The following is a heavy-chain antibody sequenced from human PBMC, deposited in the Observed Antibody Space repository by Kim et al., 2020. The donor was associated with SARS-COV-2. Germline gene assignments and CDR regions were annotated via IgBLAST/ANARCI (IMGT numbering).Heavy chain of an antibody. CDR2: ISSSGSTI. CDR1: GFTFSDYY. CDR3: ARDRSGLRWAGYNYYYGMEV. V-gene: IGHV3-11*01. D-gene: IGHD4-17*01. J-gene: IGHJ6*02. Sequence: GGSLRLSCAASGFTFSDYYMSWIRQAPGKGLEWVSYISSSGSTIYYADSVKGRFTISRDNAKNSLYLQLSSLRAEDTAVYYCARDRSGLRWAGYNYYYGMEVSGQGTTVTVS.